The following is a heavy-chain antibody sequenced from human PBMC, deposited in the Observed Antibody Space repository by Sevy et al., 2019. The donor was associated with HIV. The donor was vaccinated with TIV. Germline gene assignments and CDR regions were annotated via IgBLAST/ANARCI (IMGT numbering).Heavy chain of an antibody. CDR1: GGSISSGNYY. CDR2: ISYTGNT. J-gene: IGHJ5*02. Sequence: SETLSLTCTVSGGSISSGNYYWHWIRRPPGKGLEWIGYISYTGNTYYNPSLKSPVTISVDTSNNQFSLRLTSVTAADTAVYYCARDPTEYTSTSVWFDPRGQGTLVTVSS. CDR3: ARDPTEYTSTSVWFDP. D-gene: IGHD6-6*01. V-gene: IGHV4-30-4*01.